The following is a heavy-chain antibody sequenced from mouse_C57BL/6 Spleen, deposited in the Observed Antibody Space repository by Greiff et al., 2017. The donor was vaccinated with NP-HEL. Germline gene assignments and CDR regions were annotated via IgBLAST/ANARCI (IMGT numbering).Heavy chain of an antibody. CDR2: INPNNGGT. D-gene: IGHD3-3*01. CDR1: GYTFTDYN. J-gene: IGHJ4*01. CDR3: ARKRLGYYAMDY. Sequence: VQLKESGPELVKPGASVKIPCKASGYTFTDYNMDWVKQSHGKSLEWIGDINPNNGGTIYNQKFKGKATLTVDKSSSTAYMELRSLTSEDTAVYYCARKRLGYYAMDYWGQGTSVTVSS. V-gene: IGHV1-18*01.